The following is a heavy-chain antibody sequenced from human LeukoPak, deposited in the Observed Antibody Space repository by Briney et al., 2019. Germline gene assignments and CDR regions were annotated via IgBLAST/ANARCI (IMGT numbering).Heavy chain of an antibody. CDR3: ARGHYGSGSYYH. D-gene: IGHD3-10*01. Sequence: ASVKVSCKASGYTFTSYAMNWVRQATGQGLEWMGWMNPNSGNTGYAQKFQGRVTMTRNTSISTAYMELSSLRSEDTAVYYCARGHYGSGSYYHWGQGTLVTVSS. J-gene: IGHJ5*02. CDR2: MNPNSGNT. CDR1: GYTFTSYA. V-gene: IGHV1-8*02.